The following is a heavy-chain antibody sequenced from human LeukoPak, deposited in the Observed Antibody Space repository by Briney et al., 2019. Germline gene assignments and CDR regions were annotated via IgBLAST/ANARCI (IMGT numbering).Heavy chain of an antibody. V-gene: IGHV3-15*01. D-gene: IGHD3-10*01. Sequence: GGSLRLSCAASGFTFPNAWVNWVRQAPGKGLEWVGHIKSKGNGGTIDYAAPVKGRFTISGDDSKNTVYLQMNSLEIEHTAVYFCTTDPGTGVRGYWGQGTLVTVSS. CDR3: TTDPGTGVRGY. J-gene: IGHJ4*02. CDR1: GFTFPNAW. CDR2: IKSKGNGGTI.